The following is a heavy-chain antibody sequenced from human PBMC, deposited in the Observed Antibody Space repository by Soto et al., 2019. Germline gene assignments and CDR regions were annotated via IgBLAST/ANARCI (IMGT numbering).Heavy chain of an antibody. CDR1: GASVKTGGYY. CDR2: IYYSGST. CDR3: ARLLRFLEDGYYYYYMDV. V-gene: IGHV4-61*08. J-gene: IGHJ6*03. D-gene: IGHD3-3*01. Sequence: SETLSLTYTVSGASVKTGGYYWTWIRQPPGKGLEWIGYIYYSGSTNYNPSLKSRVTISVDTSKNQFSLKLSSVTAADTAVYYCARLLRFLEDGYYYYYMDVWGKGTTVTVSS.